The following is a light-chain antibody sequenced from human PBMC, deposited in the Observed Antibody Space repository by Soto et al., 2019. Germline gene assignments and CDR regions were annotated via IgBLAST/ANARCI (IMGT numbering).Light chain of an antibody. CDR2: GAS. CDR1: QSVSSN. Sequence: EIVMTQSPATLSVSPGERVTLSCRASQSVSSNLAWYQHKPGQAPKLLIYGASTRDTGIPARFSGSGSGTEFTLTISSLQYEDFAVYYCQQYNKWPLTFGGGTKVEIK. J-gene: IGKJ4*01. CDR3: QQYNKWPLT. V-gene: IGKV3-15*01.